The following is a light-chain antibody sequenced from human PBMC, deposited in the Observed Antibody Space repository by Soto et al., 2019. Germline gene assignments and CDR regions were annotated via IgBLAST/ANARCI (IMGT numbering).Light chain of an antibody. V-gene: IGKV3-20*01. CDR1: QRVSRS. CDR2: GAS. J-gene: IGKJ4*01. CDR3: QQYSASLLT. Sequence: EIVLTQSPGTLSLSPGERATLSCRASQRVSRSLACYQQKPGQAPKLLIYGASSGATGIPDMFSGSGAGTEFSLTINRPEPEDFAVYYCQQYSASLLTFGGGTKVEIK.